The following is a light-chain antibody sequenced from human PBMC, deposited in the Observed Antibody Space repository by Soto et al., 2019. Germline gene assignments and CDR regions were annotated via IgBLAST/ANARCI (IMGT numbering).Light chain of an antibody. CDR2: GAS. CDR3: QQYEFT. J-gene: IGKJ3*01. CDR1: QDISNY. Sequence: DIQMTQSPSSLSASVGDRVTITCQASQDISNYLNWYQQKPGKTPKLLIYGASNLETEVPSHFNESGSGTHFTFAISSLQPEDIATYYCQQYEFTLGPGTKVVLK. V-gene: IGKV1-33*01.